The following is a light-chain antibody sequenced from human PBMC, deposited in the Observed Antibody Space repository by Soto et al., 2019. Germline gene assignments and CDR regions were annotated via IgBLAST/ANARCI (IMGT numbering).Light chain of an antibody. CDR3: QQFHSYYS. Sequence: DVPMTQSPSTLSASVGDRVTITCRASQSISNWLAWYQQKPGKAPKLLIYKASSLESGVPSRFSGSGSGTEFTLTISSLQPDDFATYYCQQFHSYYSFGQGTTLVI. J-gene: IGKJ2*01. CDR1: QSISNW. CDR2: KAS. V-gene: IGKV1-5*03.